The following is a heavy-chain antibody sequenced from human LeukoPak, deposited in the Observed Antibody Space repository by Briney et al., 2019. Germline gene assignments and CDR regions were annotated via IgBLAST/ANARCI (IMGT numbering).Heavy chain of an antibody. Sequence: SVKVSCKASGYTFISYGISWVRQAPGQGLEWMGGIIPIFGTANYAQKFQGRVTITTDESTSTAYMELSSLRSEDTAVYYCARDALEAAAGIWGQGTLVTVSS. V-gene: IGHV1-69*05. CDR2: IIPIFGTA. D-gene: IGHD6-13*01. J-gene: IGHJ4*02. CDR1: GYTFISYG. CDR3: ARDALEAAAGI.